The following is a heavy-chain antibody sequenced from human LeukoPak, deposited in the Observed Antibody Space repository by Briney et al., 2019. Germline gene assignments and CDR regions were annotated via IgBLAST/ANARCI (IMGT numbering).Heavy chain of an antibody. CDR3: AKAVAQWVVHYTI. CDR1: GFTFSSYG. CDR2: ILYDGINK. D-gene: IGHD6-19*01. Sequence: GGSLRLSCAASGFTFSSYGMHWARQAPGKGLEWVAVILYDGINKYYADSVKGRFTISRDHSKNTLYLQMTSLRAEDTAVYYCAKAVAQWVVHYTIWGQGTLVTVSS. J-gene: IGHJ4*02. V-gene: IGHV3-30*18.